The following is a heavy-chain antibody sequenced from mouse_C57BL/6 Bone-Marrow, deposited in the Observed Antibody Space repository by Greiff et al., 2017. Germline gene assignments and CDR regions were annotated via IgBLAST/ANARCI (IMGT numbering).Heavy chain of an antibody. D-gene: IGHD2-10*02. CDR1: GYTFTSYD. J-gene: IGHJ2*01. Sequence: QVQLKQSGPELVKPGASVKLSCKASGYTFTSYDINWVKQRTGQGLEWIGGIYPRDGSTKYNEKFKGKATLTVDTSSSTAYMELHSLTSEDSAVYAGARGVLYGNYPEYWGQGTTLTVSS. V-gene: IGHV1-85*01. CDR2: IYPRDGST. CDR3: ARGVLYGNYPEY.